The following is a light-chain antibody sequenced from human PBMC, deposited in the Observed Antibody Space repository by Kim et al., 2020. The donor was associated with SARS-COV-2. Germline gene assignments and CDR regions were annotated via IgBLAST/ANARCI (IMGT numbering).Light chain of an antibody. CDR1: ARPKQY. V-gene: IGLV3-25*03. Sequence: PGQAARITCSGAARPKQYAYWFQQKPGQAPVVVIYEDTERPSGIPERFSGSTSGTTVTLTISGVQAEDEADYYCQSADSSDTFWVFGGGTQLTVL. J-gene: IGLJ3*02. CDR2: EDT. CDR3: QSADSSDTFWV.